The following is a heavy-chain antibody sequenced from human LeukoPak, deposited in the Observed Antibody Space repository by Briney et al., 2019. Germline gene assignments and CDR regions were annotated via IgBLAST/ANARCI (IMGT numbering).Heavy chain of an antibody. J-gene: IGHJ4*02. Sequence: GGSLRLSCAASGFTFSSYAMSWVRQAPGKGLEWVSAISGSGGSTYYANSVKGRFTISRDNAKNSLYLQMNSLRAEDTAVYYCARGGKTMDYWGQGTLVTVSS. D-gene: IGHD4/OR15-4a*01. V-gene: IGHV3-23*01. CDR2: ISGSGGST. CDR3: ARGGKTMDY. CDR1: GFTFSSYA.